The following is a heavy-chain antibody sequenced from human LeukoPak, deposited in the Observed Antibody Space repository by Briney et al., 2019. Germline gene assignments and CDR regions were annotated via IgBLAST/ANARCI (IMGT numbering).Heavy chain of an antibody. J-gene: IGHJ5*02. CDR1: GGSFSGHY. V-gene: IGHV4-34*01. CDR2: IYYGGTT. D-gene: IGHD6-19*01. CDR3: ARWSSDWENNYFDP. Sequence: SETLSLTCAVYGGSFSGHYWGWIRQPPGNRLEWIASIYYGGTTQYNPSLKSRATISIDTSNNRFSLRLTSATAADTAVYYCARWSSDWENNYFDPWGQGILVTVSS.